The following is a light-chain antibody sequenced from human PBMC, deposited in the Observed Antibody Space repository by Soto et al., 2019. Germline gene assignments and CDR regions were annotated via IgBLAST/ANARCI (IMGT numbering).Light chain of an antibody. V-gene: IGKV1-9*01. CDR1: QGISTY. J-gene: IGKJ2*01. Sequence: DIQLTQSPSFLSASVGDRVTITCRASQGISTYLAWYQQKSGKAPKLLIYVASTLQSGVPSRFSGSGSGTEFTVTISSLQPEDLAIYYCQQLYSSPYTFGQGTKLEI. CDR2: VAS. CDR3: QQLYSSPYT.